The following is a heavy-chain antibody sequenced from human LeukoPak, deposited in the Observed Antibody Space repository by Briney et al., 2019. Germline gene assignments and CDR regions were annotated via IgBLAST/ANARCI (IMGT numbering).Heavy chain of an antibody. CDR2: IYYSGST. D-gene: IGHD6-25*01. CDR1: GGSISRYY. J-gene: IGHJ5*02. V-gene: IGHV4-59*01. CDR3: ARGAANNWFDP. Sequence: SETLSLTCTVSGGSISRYYWSWIRQPPGKGLEWIGFIYYSGSTNYNPSLKSRVTISLDTSKNQFSLKLSSMTAADTAVYYCARGAANNWFDPWGQGTLATVSS.